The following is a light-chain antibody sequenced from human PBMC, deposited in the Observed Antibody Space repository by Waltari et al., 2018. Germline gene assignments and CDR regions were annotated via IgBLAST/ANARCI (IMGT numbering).Light chain of an antibody. Sequence: QSALTQPRSVSGSPGQSVTISCTGTSYDVGGYNYVSWYQQYPGQAPKVMIYDVSKRPAGVTDRFSGAKSGNTASLTISGLQAEDEADYYCCSFAGTSWVFGGGTKVTVL. CDR3: CSFAGTSWV. J-gene: IGLJ3*02. CDR1: SYDVGGYNY. CDR2: DVS. V-gene: IGLV2-11*01.